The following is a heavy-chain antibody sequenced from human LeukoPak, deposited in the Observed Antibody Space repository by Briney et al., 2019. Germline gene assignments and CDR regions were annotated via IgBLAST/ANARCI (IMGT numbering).Heavy chain of an antibody. Sequence: ASVKVSCKASGGTFSSYAISWVRQAPGQGLEWMGEIIPIFGTANYAQKFQGRVTITADESTSTAYMELSSLRSEDTAVYYCARDRGYGYGATDYWGQGTLVTVSS. J-gene: IGHJ4*02. V-gene: IGHV1-69*13. CDR1: GGTFSSYA. CDR3: ARDRGYGYGATDY. CDR2: IIPIFGTA. D-gene: IGHD5-18*01.